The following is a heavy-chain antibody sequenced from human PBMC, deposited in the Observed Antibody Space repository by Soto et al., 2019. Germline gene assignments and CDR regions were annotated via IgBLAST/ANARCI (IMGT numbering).Heavy chain of an antibody. D-gene: IGHD5-18*01. CDR1: GFTFSSYA. CDR2: ISYDGSNK. Sequence: GGSLRLSCAASGFTFSSYAMHWVRQAPGKGLEWVAVISYDGSNKYYADSVKGRFTISRDNSKNTLYLQMNSLRAEDTAVYYCARERGYSYGHDYYYYGMDVWGQGTTVTVSS. V-gene: IGHV3-30-3*01. J-gene: IGHJ6*02. CDR3: ARERGYSYGHDYYYYGMDV.